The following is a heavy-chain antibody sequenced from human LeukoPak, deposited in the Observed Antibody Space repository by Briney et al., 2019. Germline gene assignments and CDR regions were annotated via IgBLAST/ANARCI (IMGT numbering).Heavy chain of an antibody. Sequence: ASVKVSCKASGYTFTDYYLHWVRQAPGDGLEWMGWINPKSHGTKYEQKFQGRVTMTRDTSISTAFMELRSLRSDDTAVYYCARVRGMTTETYLDSWGQGTLVTVSS. V-gene: IGHV1-2*02. J-gene: IGHJ4*02. CDR3: ARVRGMTTETYLDS. CDR1: GYTFTDYY. D-gene: IGHD4-17*01. CDR2: INPKSHGT.